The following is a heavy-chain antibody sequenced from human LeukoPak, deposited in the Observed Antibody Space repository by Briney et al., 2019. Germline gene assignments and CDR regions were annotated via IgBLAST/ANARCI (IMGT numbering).Heavy chain of an antibody. V-gene: IGHV3-30*02. Sequence: PGGSLRLSCAASGFSLSDYGIHWVRQAPGKGLEWAAFVQSDGGNINYAESMKGRLSISRDNSNNIVYLQMNSLRPEDTAVYYCARDSRKQWLVFDYWGQGTLVTVSS. D-gene: IGHD6-19*01. CDR1: GFSLSDYG. J-gene: IGHJ4*02. CDR2: VQSDGGNI. CDR3: ARDSRKQWLVFDY.